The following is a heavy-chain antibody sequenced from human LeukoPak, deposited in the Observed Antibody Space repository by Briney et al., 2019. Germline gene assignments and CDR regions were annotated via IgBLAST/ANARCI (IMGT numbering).Heavy chain of an antibody. CDR1: GGSINSGSYS. V-gene: IGHV4-30-2*01. J-gene: IGHJ3*01. D-gene: IGHD3-22*01. CDR2: ISHGGTT. Sequence: SETLSLTCAVSGGSINSGSYSWNWIRQPPGKGLEWIGYISHGGTTYYNPSLRSRVTISLDTSKNHFSLKLSSVTAADTAVYYCARADYYFDTSGYYSDAFDVWGQGTMVTVSS. CDR3: ARADYYFDTSGYYSDAFDV.